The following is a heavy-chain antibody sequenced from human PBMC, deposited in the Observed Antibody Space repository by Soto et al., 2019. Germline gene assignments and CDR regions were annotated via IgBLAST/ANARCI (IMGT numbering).Heavy chain of an antibody. V-gene: IGHV3-30-3*01. Sequence: GGSLRLSCAASGFTFSSYAMHWVRQAPGKGLEWVAVISYDGSNKYYADSVKGRFTISRDNSKNTLYLQMNSLRAEDTAVYYCAREGLSLTLRYYYGMDVWGQGTTVTVSS. J-gene: IGHJ6*02. CDR2: ISYDGSNK. CDR1: GFTFSSYA. CDR3: AREGLSLTLRYYYGMDV. D-gene: IGHD3-16*02.